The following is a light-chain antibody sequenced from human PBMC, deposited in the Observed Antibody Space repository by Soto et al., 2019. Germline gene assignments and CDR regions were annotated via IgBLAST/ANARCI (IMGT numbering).Light chain of an antibody. CDR2: GAS. CDR1: QSVSSN. V-gene: IGKV3-15*01. CDR3: QQYNNWPPWT. J-gene: IGKJ3*01. Sequence: EIVMTQSPATLSVSPGERATLSCRASQSVSSNLAWYQQKPGQAPRLLIYGASTRATGIPARFSGSGSGTEFTLTISSLQSEDFVVYYCQQYNNWPPWTFGPGTKVDIK.